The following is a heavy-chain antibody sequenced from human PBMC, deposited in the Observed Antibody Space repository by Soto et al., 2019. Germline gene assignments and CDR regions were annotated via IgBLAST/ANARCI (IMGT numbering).Heavy chain of an antibody. CDR2: IIPILGIA. CDR1: GGTFSSYT. Sequence: QVQLVQSGAEVKKPGSSVKVSCKASGGTFSSYTISWVRQAPGQGLEWMGRIIPILGIANYAQKFQGRVTMTAHKSTRTDYMELSSRRSEDTAVYYCAAYYYGSGYNPPFDYWGQGTLVTVSS. V-gene: IGHV1-69*02. D-gene: IGHD3-10*01. J-gene: IGHJ4*02. CDR3: AAYYYGSGYNPPFDY.